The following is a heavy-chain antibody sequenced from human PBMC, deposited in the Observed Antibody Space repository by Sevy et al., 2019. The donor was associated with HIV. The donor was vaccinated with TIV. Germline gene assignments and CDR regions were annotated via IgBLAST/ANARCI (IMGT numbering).Heavy chain of an antibody. J-gene: IGHJ3*01. CDR1: GFTFSNYG. CDR3: ARRGNYYGDAFDF. Sequence: GGSLRLSCAAFGFTFSNYGMTWVRQAPGKGLEWVSSVSGSGGKRYNADSVKGRFTISRDNSKNTLYLQMNSLRAEDTAVYYCARRGNYYGDAFDFWGQGTVVT. CDR2: VSGSGGKR. D-gene: IGHD3-10*01. V-gene: IGHV3-23*01.